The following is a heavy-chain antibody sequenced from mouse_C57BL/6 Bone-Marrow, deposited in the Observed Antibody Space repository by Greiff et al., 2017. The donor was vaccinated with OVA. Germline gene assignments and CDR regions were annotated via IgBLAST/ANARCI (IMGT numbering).Heavy chain of an antibody. V-gene: IGHV1-76*01. J-gene: IGHJ3*01. CDR2: IYPGSGNT. Sequence: QVQLQQSGAELVRPGASVKLSCKASGYTFTDYYINWVKQRPGQGLEWIARIYPGSGNTYYNEKFKGKATLTAEKSSSTAYMQLSSLTSEDSAVYFCARGRDYDDLAYWGQGTLVTVSA. CDR1: GYTFTDYY. CDR3: ARGRDYDDLAY. D-gene: IGHD2-4*01.